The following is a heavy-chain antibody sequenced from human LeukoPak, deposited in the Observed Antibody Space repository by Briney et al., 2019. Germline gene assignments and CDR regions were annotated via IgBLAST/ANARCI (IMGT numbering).Heavy chain of an antibody. CDR3: SHGFIRQAGDFRH. CDR1: GFSLSTTGVN. V-gene: IGHV2-5*02. D-gene: IGHD3-10*01. Sequence: SGPTLVKPAQTLTLTCTFSGFSLSTTGVNVGWIRQPPGKALEWLALFSWADDTRYSPSLRDRLTFTKHTSKNQIVVTMTNMDPVDTATYYCSHGFIRQAGDFRHWGQGTLVTVSS. J-gene: IGHJ1*01. CDR2: FSWADDT.